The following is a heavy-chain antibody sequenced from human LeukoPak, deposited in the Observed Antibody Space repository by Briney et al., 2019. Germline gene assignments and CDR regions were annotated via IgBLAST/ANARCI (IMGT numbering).Heavy chain of an antibody. D-gene: IGHD3-22*01. J-gene: IGHJ4*02. CDR3: ARDSQVDYYDSSGYYY. CDR2: IIPILGIA. Sequence: SVKVSCTASGGTFSSYAISWVRQAPGQGLEWMGRIIPILGIANYAQKFQGRVTITADKSTSTAYMELSSLRSEDTAVYYCARDSQVDYYDSSGYYYWGQGTLVTVSS. V-gene: IGHV1-69*04. CDR1: GGTFSSYA.